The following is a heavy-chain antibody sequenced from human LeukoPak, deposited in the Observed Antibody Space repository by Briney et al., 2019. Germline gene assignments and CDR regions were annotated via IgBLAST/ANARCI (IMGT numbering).Heavy chain of an antibody. CDR1: AFTFINYA. CDR2: ISGSGDYT. V-gene: IGHV3-23*01. Sequence: GSLRLSCAASAFTFINYAMSWVRQAPGKGLEWVSAISGSGDYTYYADSAKGRLTISRDNSTNTLYLQTNSMRADDTAVYYCANFERTVAGPYNWFDPGGQGTLVTLSS. CDR3: ANFERTVAGPYNWFDP. D-gene: IGHD6-19*01. J-gene: IGHJ5*02.